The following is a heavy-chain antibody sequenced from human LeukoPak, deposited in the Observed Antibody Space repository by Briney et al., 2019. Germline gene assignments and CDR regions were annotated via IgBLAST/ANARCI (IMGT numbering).Heavy chain of an antibody. Sequence: GASVKVSCKASGGTFSNSAISWVRQAPGQGLEWMGGIIPIFGTANYAQRFQGRVTITADESTTTAYMEVSSLRSEDTAVYYCARGEVPPHYFDYWGQGTLVTVSS. V-gene: IGHV1-69*13. CDR3: ARGEVPPHYFDY. CDR2: IIPIFGTA. CDR1: GGTFSNSA. J-gene: IGHJ4*02.